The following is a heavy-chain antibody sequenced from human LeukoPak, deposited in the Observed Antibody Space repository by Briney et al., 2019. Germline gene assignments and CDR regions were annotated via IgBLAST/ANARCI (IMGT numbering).Heavy chain of an antibody. CDR3: ASPTTYYDSSGSTTEKYYFDY. Sequence: LSGGSLRLSCAASGFTLSSYAMSWVRQAPGKGLEWVSAISGSGGSTYYADSVKGRFTISRDNSKNTLYLQMNSLRAEDTAVYYCASPTTYYDSSGSTTEKYYFDYWGQGTLVTVSS. CDR2: ISGSGGST. J-gene: IGHJ4*02. D-gene: IGHD3-22*01. V-gene: IGHV3-23*01. CDR1: GFTLSSYA.